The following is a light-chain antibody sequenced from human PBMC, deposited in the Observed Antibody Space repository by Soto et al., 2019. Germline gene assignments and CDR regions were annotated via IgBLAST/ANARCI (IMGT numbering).Light chain of an antibody. V-gene: IGLV2-11*01. CDR2: DVS. J-gene: IGLJ1*01. CDR1: SSDVGGYNY. Sequence: QSALNQPRSVSGSPGQSVTISCTGTSSDVGGYNYVSWYQQHPGKAPKIMIYDVSKRPSGVPDRFSGSKSGNTASLTISGLQAEDEADYYCCSYAGTYTYVFGTGTKVTVL. CDR3: CSYAGTYTYV.